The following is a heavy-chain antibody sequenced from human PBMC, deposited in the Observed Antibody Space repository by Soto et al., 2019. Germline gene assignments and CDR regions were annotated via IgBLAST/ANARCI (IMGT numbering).Heavy chain of an antibody. CDR2: ISGSGDRK. Sequence: GWSLRLSCAASGFTFSTYAMGLVRQAPGEGLEWVSAISGSGDRKYYADSVKGRFTISRDNSKNTLYLQMNSLRAEDTAVYYCAKENDFSRWGKGTLVTVSS. V-gene: IGHV3-23*01. J-gene: IGHJ4*02. D-gene: IGHD3-3*01. CDR3: AKENDFSR. CDR1: GFTFSTYA.